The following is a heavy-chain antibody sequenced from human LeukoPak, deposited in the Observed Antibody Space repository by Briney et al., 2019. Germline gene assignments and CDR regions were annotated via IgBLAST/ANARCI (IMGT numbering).Heavy chain of an antibody. J-gene: IGHJ4*02. V-gene: IGHV3-49*04. CDR3: TRDPSDFWSGYYAYYFDY. D-gene: IGHD3-3*01. CDR2: IRSKAYGGTT. Sequence: GGSLRLSCTASGFTFGDYAISWVRQAPGKGLEWVGFIRSKAYGGTTEYAASVKGRFTISRDDSKSIAYLQMNSLKTEDTAVYYCTRDPSDFWSGYYAYYFDYWGQGTLVTVSS. CDR1: GFTFGDYA.